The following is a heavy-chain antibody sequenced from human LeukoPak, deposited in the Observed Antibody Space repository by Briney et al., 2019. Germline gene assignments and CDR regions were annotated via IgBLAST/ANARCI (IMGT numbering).Heavy chain of an antibody. D-gene: IGHD2-21*01. CDR1: GFTFDDYA. J-gene: IGHJ6*02. V-gene: IGHV3-9*01. CDR3: AKDTKGRDTYYYYYYGMDA. Sequence: QPGRSLRLSCAASGFTFDDYAMHWVRQAPGKGLEWVSGISWNSGSIGYADSVKGRFTISRDNAKNSLYLQMNSLRAEDTALYYCAKDTKGRDTYYYYYYGMDAWGQGTTVTVSS. CDR2: ISWNSGSI.